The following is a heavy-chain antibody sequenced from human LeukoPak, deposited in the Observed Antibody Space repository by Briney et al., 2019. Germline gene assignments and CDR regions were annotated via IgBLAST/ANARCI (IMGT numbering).Heavy chain of an antibody. J-gene: IGHJ4*02. CDR3: AKDRYSYAFEYSDS. CDR1: GLTVGSNY. D-gene: IGHD5-18*01. V-gene: IGHV3-30*18. Sequence: GGSLRLSCAASGLTVGSNYMSWVRQAPGKGLDWVAVISNDGSKKYYADSVKGRFTISRDNSKNTLSLQVSSLRTEDTAVYYCAKDRYSYAFEYSDSWGQGTLVTVSS. CDR2: ISNDGSKK.